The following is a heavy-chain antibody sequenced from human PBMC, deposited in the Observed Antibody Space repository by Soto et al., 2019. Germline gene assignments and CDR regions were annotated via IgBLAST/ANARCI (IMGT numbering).Heavy chain of an antibody. V-gene: IGHV3-21*01. CDR1: GFTFSSYS. J-gene: IGHJ6*02. CDR3: ARDPYYYDSSGYSDYYYYGMDV. CDR2: ISSSSYI. Sequence: GGSLRLSCAASGFTFSSYSMNWVRQAPGKGLEWVSSISSSSYIYYADSVKGRFTISRDNAKNSLYLQMNSLRAEDTAVYYCARDPYYYDSSGYSDYYYYGMDVWGQGTTVTVSS. D-gene: IGHD3-22*01.